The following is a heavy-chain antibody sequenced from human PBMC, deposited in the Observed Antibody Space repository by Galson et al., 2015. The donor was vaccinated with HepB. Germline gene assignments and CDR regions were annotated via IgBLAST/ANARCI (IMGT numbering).Heavy chain of an antibody. Sequence: SVKVSCKVSGYTLTELSMHWVRQAPGKGLEWMGGFDPEDGETIYAQKFQGRVTMTEDTSTDTAYMELSSLRSEDTAVYYCATAQYYYDSSGYEPFDYWGQGALVTVSS. CDR2: FDPEDGET. CDR1: GYTLTELS. CDR3: ATAQYYYDSSGYEPFDY. J-gene: IGHJ4*02. D-gene: IGHD3-22*01. V-gene: IGHV1-24*01.